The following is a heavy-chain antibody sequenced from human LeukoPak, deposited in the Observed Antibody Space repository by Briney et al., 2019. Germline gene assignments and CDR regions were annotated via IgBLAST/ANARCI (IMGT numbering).Heavy chain of an antibody. J-gene: IGHJ3*02. V-gene: IGHV1-2*02. D-gene: IGHD4-17*01. CDR2: INPNSGGT. CDR1: GYTFTGYY. Sequence: ASVKVSCKASGYTFTGYYTHWVRQAPGQGLEWMGWINPNSGGTNYAQKFQGRVTMTRDTSISTAYMELSRLRSDDTAVYYCARTNDYGDYADAFDIWGQGTMVTVSS. CDR3: ARTNDYGDYADAFDI.